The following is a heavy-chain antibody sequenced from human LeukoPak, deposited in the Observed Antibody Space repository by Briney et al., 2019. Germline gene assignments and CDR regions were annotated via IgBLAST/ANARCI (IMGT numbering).Heavy chain of an antibody. Sequence: ASVKVSCKPSGATFTTYAISWGGKAPGQGLEWMGRIIPILGIANYAQKFQGRVTITADKSTSTAYMELSNLRSEDTAVYYCAAEDYWGQGTLVTVSS. J-gene: IGHJ4*02. CDR3: AAEDY. V-gene: IGHV1-69*04. CDR2: IIPILGIA. CDR1: GATFTTYA.